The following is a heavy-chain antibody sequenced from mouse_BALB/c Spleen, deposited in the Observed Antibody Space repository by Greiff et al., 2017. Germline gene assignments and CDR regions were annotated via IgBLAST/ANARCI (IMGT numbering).Heavy chain of an antibody. J-gene: IGHJ3*01. V-gene: IGHV1-63*02. CDR2: IYPGGGYT. CDR3: ARKLTATAWFAY. D-gene: IGHD1-2*01. Sequence: VQLQQSGAELVRPGTSVKISCKASGYTFTNYWLGWVKQRPGHGLEWIGDIYPGGGYTNYNEKFKGKATLTADTSSSTAYMQLSSLTSEDSAVYFCARKLTATAWFAYWGQGTLVTVSA. CDR1: GYTFTNYW.